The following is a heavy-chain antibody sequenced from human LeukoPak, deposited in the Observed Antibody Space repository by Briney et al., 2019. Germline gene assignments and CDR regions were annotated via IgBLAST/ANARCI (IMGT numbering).Heavy chain of an antibody. CDR2: IKQDGSEK. Sequence: GGSLRPSCAASGFTFSTCFASWVRQAPGKGLEWVANIKQDGSEKYYVDSVKGRFTISRDNAKNSLYLQMNSLRAEDTAVYYCGRDRGSQDYWGQGTLVTVSS. J-gene: IGHJ4*02. D-gene: IGHD3-10*01. V-gene: IGHV3-7*05. CDR3: GRDRGSQDY. CDR1: GFTFSTCF.